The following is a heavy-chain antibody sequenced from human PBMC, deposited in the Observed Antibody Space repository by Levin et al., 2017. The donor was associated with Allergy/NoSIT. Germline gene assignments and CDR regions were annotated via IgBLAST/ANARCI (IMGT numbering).Heavy chain of an antibody. CDR1: GGSISSGGYS. CDR3: ARVAGYSYGYYFDY. Sequence: SCAVSGGSISSGGYSWSWIRQPPGKGLEWIGNIYLSGSTNDNPSLKSRVTMSVDRSKNQLSLKLSYVTAADTAVYYCARVAGYSYGYYFDYWGPGTLVTVSS. D-gene: IGHD5-18*01. V-gene: IGHV4-30-2*01. CDR2: IYLSGST. J-gene: IGHJ4*02.